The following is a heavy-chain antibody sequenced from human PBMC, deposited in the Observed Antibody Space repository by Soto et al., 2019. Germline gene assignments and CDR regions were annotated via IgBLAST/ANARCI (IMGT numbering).Heavy chain of an antibody. Sequence: GGSLRLSCAASGFTFSSYAMSWVRQAPGKGLEWVSAISGSGGSTYYADSVKGRFTISRDNSKNTLYLQMNSLRAEDTAVYYCAKDGLGELSTDYYYYYGMDVWGQGTTVTVSS. V-gene: IGHV3-23*01. D-gene: IGHD3-16*02. J-gene: IGHJ6*02. CDR1: GFTFSSYA. CDR3: AKDGLGELSTDYYYYYGMDV. CDR2: ISGSGGST.